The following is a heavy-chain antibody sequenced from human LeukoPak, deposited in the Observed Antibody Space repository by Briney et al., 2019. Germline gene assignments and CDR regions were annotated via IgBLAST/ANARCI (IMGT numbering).Heavy chain of an antibody. CDR1: GYSISSGYY. Sequence: SETLSLTCTVSGYSISSGYYWGWIRQPPGKGLEWIGSIYHSGSTYYNPSLKSRVTISVDTSKNQFSLKMSSVTAADTAVYYCAREGGSYDSSGYYSLHYYFDYWGQGTLVTVSS. J-gene: IGHJ4*02. CDR3: AREGGSYDSSGYYSLHYYFDY. D-gene: IGHD3-22*01. CDR2: IYHSGST. V-gene: IGHV4-38-2*02.